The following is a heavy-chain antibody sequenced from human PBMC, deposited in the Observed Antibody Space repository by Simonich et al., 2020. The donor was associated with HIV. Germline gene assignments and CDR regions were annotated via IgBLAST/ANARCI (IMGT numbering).Heavy chain of an antibody. CDR2: VNHSGSA. D-gene: IGHD6-19*01. Sequence: QVQVKQWGAGLLKPSETLSLTCAVYGGSFSGYYWSWIRQPPGKGLEWIGEVNHSGSATYNASLKSRITISVDTSENQFSLKLSSVTAADTAVYYCARGDSGWYGGHFDYWGQGTLVTVSS. V-gene: IGHV4-34*01. CDR1: GGSFSGYY. J-gene: IGHJ4*02. CDR3: ARGDSGWYGGHFDY.